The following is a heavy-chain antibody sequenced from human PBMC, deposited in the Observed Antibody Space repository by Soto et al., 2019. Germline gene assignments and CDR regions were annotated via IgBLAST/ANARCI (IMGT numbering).Heavy chain of an antibody. CDR2: VSGTGGST. V-gene: IGHV3-23*01. D-gene: IGHD4-17*01. J-gene: IGHJ4*02. CDR1: GFTFSSYA. Sequence: QGGSLRLSCAASGFTFSSYAMNWVRQVPGKGLEWVSGVSGTGGSTYYTDSVKGRLTISRDNSKNTLYLQMNSLRADDTAVYYCAKVSYGTEGLYYFDYWGQGALVTVSS. CDR3: AKVSYGTEGLYYFDY.